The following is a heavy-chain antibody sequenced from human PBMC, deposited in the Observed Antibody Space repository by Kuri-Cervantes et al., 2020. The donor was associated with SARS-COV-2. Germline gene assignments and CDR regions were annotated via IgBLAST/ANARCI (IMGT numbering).Heavy chain of an antibody. V-gene: IGHV3-74*01. D-gene: IGHD1-14*01. CDR2: TDSDGTST. Sequence: GGSLRLSCAASGFTFSSYWMHWVRQAPGKGLVWVSRTDSDGTSTTYADSVKGRFTISRDNAKNSLYLHMNSLRDEDTAVYYCARAEGVYWGQGTLVTVSS. CDR1: GFTFSSYW. CDR3: ARAEGVY. J-gene: IGHJ4*02.